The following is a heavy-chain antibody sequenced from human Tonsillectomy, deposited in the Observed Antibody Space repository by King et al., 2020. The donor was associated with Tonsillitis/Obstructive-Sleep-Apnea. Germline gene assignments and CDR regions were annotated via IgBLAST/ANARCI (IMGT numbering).Heavy chain of an antibody. CDR3: ARGRSSLDY. CDR2: IYSGGNT. CDR1: VFTVSSNY. J-gene: IGHJ4*02. D-gene: IGHD1-26*01. V-gene: IGHV3-53*01. Sequence: VQLVESGGGLIQPGGSLRLSCAASVFTVSSNYMSWVRQAPGKGLEWVSVIYSGGNTYYADSGKGRFTIPRDNSKNTLYLQMNTLRAEDTAVYYCARGRSSLDYWGQGTLVTVSS.